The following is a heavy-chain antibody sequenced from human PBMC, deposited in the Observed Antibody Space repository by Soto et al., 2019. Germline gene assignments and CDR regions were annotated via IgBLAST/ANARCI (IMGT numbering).Heavy chain of an antibody. D-gene: IGHD3-16*01. J-gene: IGHJ5*02. Sequence: EVQLVESGGGLVKPGGSLRLSCEASGFSFSSYTMTWVRQAPGKGLEWVSSISGSSTYIYYAASVRGRFTISRDSAKNSLHLQMNSLRAEDTAMYYCAGDGVRNGAYNGWLDPWGQGTLVTVSS. CDR1: GFSFSSYT. CDR2: ISGSSTYI. CDR3: AGDGVRNGAYNGWLDP. V-gene: IGHV3-21*01.